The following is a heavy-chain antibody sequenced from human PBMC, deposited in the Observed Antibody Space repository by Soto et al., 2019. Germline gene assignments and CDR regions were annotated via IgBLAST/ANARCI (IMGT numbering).Heavy chain of an antibody. Sequence: PGGSLRLSCAASGFTFSSYGMHWVRQAPGKGLEWVAVIWYDGSNKYYADSVKGRFTISRDNSKNTLYLQMNSLRAEDTAVYYCARQGNLRLRQNKYFDYWGQGTLVTVSS. J-gene: IGHJ4*02. CDR2: IWYDGSNK. V-gene: IGHV3-33*01. CDR3: ARQGNLRLRQNKYFDY. CDR1: GFTFSSYG.